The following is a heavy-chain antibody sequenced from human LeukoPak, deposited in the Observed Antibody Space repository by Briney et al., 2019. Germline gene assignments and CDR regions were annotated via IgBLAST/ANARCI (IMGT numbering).Heavy chain of an antibody. CDR3: ARAVVPAALYSNNWFDP. Sequence: ASVKVSCKASGYTFTGYYMRWVRQAPGQGLEWIGWINPNSGGTNYAQKFQGRVTMTRDTSISTAYMELSKLRSDDTAVYYCARAVVPAALYSNNWFDPWGQGTLVTVSS. D-gene: IGHD2-2*01. CDR2: INPNSGGT. J-gene: IGHJ5*02. CDR1: GYTFTGYY. V-gene: IGHV1-2*02.